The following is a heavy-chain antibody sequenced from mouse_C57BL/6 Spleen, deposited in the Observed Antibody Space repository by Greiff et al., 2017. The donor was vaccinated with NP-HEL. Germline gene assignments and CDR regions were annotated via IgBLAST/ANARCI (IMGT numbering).Heavy chain of an antibody. CDR3: ARSNSNSWYFDV. D-gene: IGHD2-5*01. Sequence: VKLMESGPELVKPGASVKISCKASGYAFSSSWMNWVKQRPGKGLEWIGRIYPGDGDTNYNGKFKGKATLTADKSSSTAYMQLSSLTSEDSAVYFCARSNSNSWYFDVWGTGTTVTVSS. V-gene: IGHV1-82*01. CDR1: GYAFSSSW. CDR2: IYPGDGDT. J-gene: IGHJ1*03.